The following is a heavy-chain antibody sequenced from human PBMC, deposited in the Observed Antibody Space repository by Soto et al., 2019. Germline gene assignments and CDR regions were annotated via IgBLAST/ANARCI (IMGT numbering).Heavy chain of an antibody. J-gene: IGHJ6*02. V-gene: IGHV3-21*01. CDR1: GITFYSFS. CDR2: ISNSGTKK. CDR3: ARDAGYGMDV. Sequence: GGSLRLSCVASGITFYSFSVNWVRQAPGKGLEWVSSISNSGTKKNYADSVKGRFTISRDTANNSVFLQMNNLRGEDTAVYYCARDAGYGMDVWGQGSTVTVSS.